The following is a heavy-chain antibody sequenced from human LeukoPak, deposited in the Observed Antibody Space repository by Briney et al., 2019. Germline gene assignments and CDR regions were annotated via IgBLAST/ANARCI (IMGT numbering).Heavy chain of an antibody. CDR1: GGSISSYY. Sequence: ASETLSLTCTFSGGSISSYYWSWIRQPPGKGLEWIGYIYYSGSTNYNPSLKSRVTISVDTSKNHFSLKVSSVTAADTAVYYCARPSGYSGYDYGYWGQGTLVTVSS. V-gene: IGHV4-59*08. CDR2: IYYSGST. D-gene: IGHD5-12*01. J-gene: IGHJ4*02. CDR3: ARPSGYSGYDYGY.